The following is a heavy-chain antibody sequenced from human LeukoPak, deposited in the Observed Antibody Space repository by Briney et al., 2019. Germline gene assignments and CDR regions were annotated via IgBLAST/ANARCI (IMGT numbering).Heavy chain of an antibody. CDR3: AGIGGDRDPFDY. D-gene: IGHD2-21*02. CDR1: GFTFSSYG. J-gene: IGHJ4*02. Sequence: GGSLRLSCAASGFTFSSYGMHWVRQAPGKGLEWVAVIWYDGTNKYYADSVKGRFTISRDNSENTLYLQMNSLRAEDTAVYYCAGIGGDRDPFDYWGQGTLVTVSS. CDR2: IWYDGTNK. V-gene: IGHV3-33*01.